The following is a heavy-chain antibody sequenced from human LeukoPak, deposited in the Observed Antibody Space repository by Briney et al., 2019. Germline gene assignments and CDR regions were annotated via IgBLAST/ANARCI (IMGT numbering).Heavy chain of an antibody. Sequence: PGGSLRLSCAASGFTFSDYYMSWIRQAPGKGLEWVSYISSSGSTIYYADSVKGRLTISRDNAKNSLYLQMNSLRAEDTAVYYCARAKLDGDSAEYYFDYWGQGTLVTVSS. V-gene: IGHV3-11*04. CDR3: ARAKLDGDSAEYYFDY. CDR2: ISSSGSTI. J-gene: IGHJ4*02. D-gene: IGHD4-17*01. CDR1: GFTFSDYY.